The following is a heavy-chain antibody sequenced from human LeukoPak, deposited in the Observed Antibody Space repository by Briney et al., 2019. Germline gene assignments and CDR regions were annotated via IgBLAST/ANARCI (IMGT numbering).Heavy chain of an antibody. J-gene: IGHJ4*02. Sequence: ASVKVSCKASGYTFTSYGISWVRQAPGQGLEWMGWISAYNGNTNYAQKLQGRVAMTTDTSTSTAYMELRSLRAEDTAVYYCARDRYNSGSCDYWGQGTLVTVSS. CDR3: ARDRYNSGSCDY. CDR1: GYTFTSYG. D-gene: IGHD2-15*01. CDR2: ISAYNGNT. V-gene: IGHV1-18*01.